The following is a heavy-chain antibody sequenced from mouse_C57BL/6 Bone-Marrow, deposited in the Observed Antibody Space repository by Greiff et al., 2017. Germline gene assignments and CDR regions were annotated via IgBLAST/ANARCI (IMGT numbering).Heavy chain of an antibody. V-gene: IGHV1-39*01. CDR2: INPNYGTT. CDR1: GYSFTDYN. J-gene: IGHJ1*03. Sequence: VQLQQSGPELVKPGASVKISCKASGYSFTDYNMNWVKQSNGKSLEWIGVINPNYGTTSYNQKFKGKATLTVDPSSSTAYMQLNSLTSEDSAVYYCARGWTPFTTVLVRNWYCDVWGTETTVTVSS. CDR3: ARGWTPFTTVLVRNWYCDV. D-gene: IGHD1-1*01.